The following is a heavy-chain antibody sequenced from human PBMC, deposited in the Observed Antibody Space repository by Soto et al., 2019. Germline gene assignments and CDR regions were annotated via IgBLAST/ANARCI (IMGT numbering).Heavy chain of an antibody. Sequence: QVQSVESGGGVVQPGTSLRLSCVVSGFTFSNHGMHWVRQAPGKGLEWVAFISYDGRNKDYVDSLKGRFTISRDNFKDTQFLQMNTLRADDTAVYYCARDRGWSRSHYFDSWGQGTLVTVSS. V-gene: IGHV3-33*01. D-gene: IGHD2-15*01. CDR1: GFTFSNHG. CDR3: ARDRGWSRSHYFDS. CDR2: ISYDGRNK. J-gene: IGHJ4*02.